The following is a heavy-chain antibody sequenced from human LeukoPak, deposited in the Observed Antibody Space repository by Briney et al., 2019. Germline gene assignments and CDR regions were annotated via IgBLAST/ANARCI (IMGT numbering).Heavy chain of an antibody. V-gene: IGHV4-59*08. CDR2: IYYSGST. D-gene: IGHD6-19*01. J-gene: IGHJ4*02. CDR1: GSSISSYY. Sequence: SETLSLTCTVSGSSISSYYWSWIRQPPGKGMEWIGYIYYSGSTNYNPSLKSRVTISVDTSKNQFSLKLSSVTAADTAVYYCARHVSVADPFDYWGQGTLVTVSS. CDR3: ARHVSVADPFDY.